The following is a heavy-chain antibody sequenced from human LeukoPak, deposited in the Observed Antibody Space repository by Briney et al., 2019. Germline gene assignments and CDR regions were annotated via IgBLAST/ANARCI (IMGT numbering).Heavy chain of an antibody. CDR2: ITASGDYT. V-gene: IGHV3-23*01. D-gene: IGHD4-17*01. J-gene: IGHJ4*02. Sequence: PGGALRLSCAASVFTFSNYAMNWVREGPGKGLEWVSSITASGDYTFFADSGKGRFTISRDNSKNTLFLQLNSLRAEDTAVYHCAKEMYSYGDYALDYWGQGTLLTVSS. CDR1: VFTFSNYA. CDR3: AKEMYSYGDYALDY.